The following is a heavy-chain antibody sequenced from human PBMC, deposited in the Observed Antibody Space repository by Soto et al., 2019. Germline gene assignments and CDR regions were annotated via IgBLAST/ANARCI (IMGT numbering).Heavy chain of an antibody. CDR1: GGSMRNYF. D-gene: IGHD6-13*01. CDR2: IHYSGTT. Sequence: SETLSLTCTVSGGSMRNYFWTWIRQPPGKGLEWIGYIHYSGTTSFFPSYNPSLRSRVTISEDTSKNQFSLKLLSVTTADTAVYFCAAGEASSRNLAPYYLDFCGQGPLVTVSS. V-gene: IGHV4-59*01. CDR3: AAGEASSRNLAPYYLDF. J-gene: IGHJ4*02.